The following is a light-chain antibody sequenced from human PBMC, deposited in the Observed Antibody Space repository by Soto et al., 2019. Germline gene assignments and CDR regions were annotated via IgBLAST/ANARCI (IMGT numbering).Light chain of an antibody. Sequence: QSALTQPPSASGSPGQSVTISCTGTSSDIGGYLYVSWYQQHPGKAPKLMIYGVTKRPSGVPDRFSGSKSGNTASLTVSGLQAEDGADYYCSSYIGIGNSLVFGTGTKLTVL. J-gene: IGLJ1*01. CDR3: SSYIGIGNSLV. CDR2: GVT. CDR1: SSDIGGYLY. V-gene: IGLV2-8*01.